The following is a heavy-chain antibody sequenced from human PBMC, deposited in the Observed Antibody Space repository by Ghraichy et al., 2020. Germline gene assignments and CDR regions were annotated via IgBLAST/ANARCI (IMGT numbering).Heavy chain of an antibody. V-gene: IGHV4-61*02. CDR3: ARGGFNGGSYRNAFYC. Sequence: CPSPALSLVAPSAVVVTTGTGSGSPPGGELEWIVRSQASGSTNYNPSLKSLVTISVDTSKNQFSLNLSSVTAADAAVYYCARGGFNGGSYRNAFYCWAHVTPVTVS. CDR1: VAPSAVVVTT. D-gene: IGHD1-26*01. J-gene: IGHJ4*01. CDR2: SQASGST.